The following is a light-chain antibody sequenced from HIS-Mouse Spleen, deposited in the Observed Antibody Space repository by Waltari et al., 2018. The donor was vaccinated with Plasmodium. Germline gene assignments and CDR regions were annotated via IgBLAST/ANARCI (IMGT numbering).Light chain of an antibody. J-gene: IGLJ2*01. CDR2: QDS. CDR1: KLGDKY. Sequence: SYELTQPPSVSVSPGQTASITCSGDKLGDKYACWYQQKPGQSPVLVIYQDSKGSSGIRERFAGSNSGNRATLTISGTQAIDEADYYCQAWDSSTVVFGGGTKLTVL. CDR3: QAWDSSTVV. V-gene: IGLV3-1*01.